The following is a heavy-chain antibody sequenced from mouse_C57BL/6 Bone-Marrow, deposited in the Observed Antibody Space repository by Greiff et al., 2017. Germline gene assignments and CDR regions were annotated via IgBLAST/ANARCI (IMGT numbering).Heavy chain of an antibody. CDR3: ASPLLLLRLDY. CDR1: GYTFTSYT. J-gene: IGHJ2*01. CDR2: INPSSGYT. Sequence: QVQLQQSGAELARPGASVKMSCKASGYTFTSYTMHWVKQRPGQGLEWIGYINPSSGYTKYNQKFKDKATLTADKSSSTAYMQLSSLTSEDSAVYYCASPLLLLRLDYWGQGTTLTVSS. D-gene: IGHD1-1*01. V-gene: IGHV1-4*01.